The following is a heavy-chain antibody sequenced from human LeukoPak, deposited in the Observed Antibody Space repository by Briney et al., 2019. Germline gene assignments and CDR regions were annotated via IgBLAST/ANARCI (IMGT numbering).Heavy chain of an antibody. CDR2: IYYGGST. V-gene: IGHV4-39*01. CDR3: GSGAFYYYMDV. J-gene: IGHJ6*03. Sequence: GSLRLSCAASGFTFSNYAMSWIRQPPGKGLEWIGSIYYGGSTYYNPSLKSRVTISVDTSKNQFSLKLTSVTAADTAVYFGGSGAFYYYMDVWGKGTTVTVSS. D-gene: IGHD1-26*01. CDR1: GFTFSNYA.